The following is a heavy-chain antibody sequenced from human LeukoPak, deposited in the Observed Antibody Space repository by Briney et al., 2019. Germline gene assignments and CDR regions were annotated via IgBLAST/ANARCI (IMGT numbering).Heavy chain of an antibody. CDR1: GGSISGDY. CDR3: ARDRPVSLRAFDI. CDR2: IYYSGST. Sequence: SETLSLTCTVSGGSISGDYWTWIRQPPGKGLQWLGFIYYSGSTNYNPSLKRRVTISVDTSKNPFSLKLSSVTAADTAVYYCARDRPVSLRAFDIWGQGTMVTVSS. J-gene: IGHJ3*02. V-gene: IGHV4-59*12. D-gene: IGHD3-10*01.